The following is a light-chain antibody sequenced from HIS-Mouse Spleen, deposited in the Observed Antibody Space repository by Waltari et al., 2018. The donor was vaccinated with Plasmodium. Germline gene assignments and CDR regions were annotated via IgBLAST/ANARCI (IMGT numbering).Light chain of an antibody. V-gene: IGLV2-8*01. J-gene: IGLJ2*01. CDR3: SSYAGSNNLV. CDR2: QVS. Sequence: QSALTQPPSASGSPGQSVTISCTGTSSDVGGYNYVPWYQQHPGKAPKLMIYQVSTRPSGVPERLSASKSGSTASLTVSGLQAEDEADYYCSSYAGSNNLVFGGGTKLTVL. CDR1: SSDVGGYNY.